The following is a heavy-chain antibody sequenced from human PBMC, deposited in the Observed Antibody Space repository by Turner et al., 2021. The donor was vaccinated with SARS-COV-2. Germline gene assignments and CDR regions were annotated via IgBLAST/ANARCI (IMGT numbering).Heavy chain of an antibody. CDR1: GFTFSTYA. Sequence: QVQLVESGGGVVQPGRSLRLSCAASGFTFSTYAMHWVRQGPGKGLEWVVVISADGTNKYNADAVKGRFTISRDNSKNTLYLKMNSLRAEDTAIYYCAKDVGVASLVGATADYWGQGTLVTVSS. D-gene: IGHD1-26*01. CDR3: AKDVGVASLVGATADY. CDR2: ISADGTNK. J-gene: IGHJ4*01. V-gene: IGHV3-30-3*01.